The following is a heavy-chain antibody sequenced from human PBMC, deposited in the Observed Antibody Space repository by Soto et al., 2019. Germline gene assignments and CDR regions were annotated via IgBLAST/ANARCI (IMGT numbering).Heavy chain of an antibody. Sequence: QVQLVQSGAEVKKPGSSVKVSCKASGGTFSSYAISWVRQAPGQGLEWMGGIIPIFGTANYAQKFQGRVTITADESTSTXYMELSSLRXEXTAVYSCARDQATYYYYYGMDVWGQGTTVTVSS. J-gene: IGHJ6*02. V-gene: IGHV1-69*12. CDR3: ARDQATYYYYYGMDV. CDR1: GGTFSSYA. CDR2: IIPIFGTA.